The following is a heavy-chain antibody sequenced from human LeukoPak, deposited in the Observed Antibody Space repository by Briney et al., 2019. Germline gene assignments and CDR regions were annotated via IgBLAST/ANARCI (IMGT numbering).Heavy chain of an antibody. CDR3: ARGGDYGGVRGGFDY. CDR2: IYYSGST. V-gene: IGHV4-30-4*01. CDR1: GGSISSGDYY. Sequence: SSETLSLTCTVSGGSISSGDYYWSWIRQPPGKGLEWIGYIYYSGSTYYNPSLKSRVTISVDTSKNQFSLKLSSVTAADTAVYYCARGGDYGGVRGGFDYWGQGTLVTVSS. D-gene: IGHD4-17*01. J-gene: IGHJ4*02.